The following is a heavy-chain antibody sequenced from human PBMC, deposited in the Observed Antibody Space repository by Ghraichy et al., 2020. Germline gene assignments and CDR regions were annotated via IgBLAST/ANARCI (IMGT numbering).Heavy chain of an antibody. CDR2: INHSGST. CDR3: ARADLRLGELSLYGTFDY. V-gene: IGHV4-34*01. J-gene: IGHJ4*02. D-gene: IGHD3-16*02. CDR1: GGSFSGYY. Sequence: SETLSLTCAVYGGSFSGYYWSWIRQPPGKGLEWIGEINHSGSTNYNPSLKSRVTISVDTSKNQFSLKLSSVTAADTAVYYCARADLRLGELSLYGTFDYWGQGTLVTVSS.